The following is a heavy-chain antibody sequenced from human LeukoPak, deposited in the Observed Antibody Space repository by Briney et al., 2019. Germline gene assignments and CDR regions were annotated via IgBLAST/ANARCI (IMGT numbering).Heavy chain of an antibody. CDR3: ARARPYYDFWSGYSP. CDR2: MNPNSGNT. V-gene: IGHV1-8*03. CDR1: GYTFTSYD. D-gene: IGHD3-3*01. J-gene: IGHJ5*02. Sequence: ASVKVSCKASGYTFTSYDINWVRQAPGQGLEWMGWMNPNSGNTGYAQKFQGRVTITRNTSICTAYMELSSLRSEDTAVYYCARARPYYDFWSGYSPWGQGTLVTVSS.